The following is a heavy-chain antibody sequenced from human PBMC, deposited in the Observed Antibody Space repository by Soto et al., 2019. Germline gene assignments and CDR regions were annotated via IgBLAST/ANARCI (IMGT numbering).Heavy chain of an antibody. CDR3: ASLTTVLVSAIGLCCQN. Sequence: SETLSLTCTVSGGSVSSGSYYWSWIRQPPGKGLECIGYIYYSGSTNYNPSLKSRVTISVDTSKNQFSLKLSSVTAADTAVYSCASLTTVLVSAIGLCCQNWGQGTLVTVPS. J-gene: IGHJ1*01. V-gene: IGHV4-61*01. D-gene: IGHD2-8*01. CDR2: IYYSGST. CDR1: GGSVSSGSYY.